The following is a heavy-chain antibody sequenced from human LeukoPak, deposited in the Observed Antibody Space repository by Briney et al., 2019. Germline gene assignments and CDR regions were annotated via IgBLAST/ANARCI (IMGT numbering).Heavy chain of an antibody. CDR3: ARTNELGYCSSTSCYTVSYMDV. CDR2: ISSSSSYI. D-gene: IGHD2-2*02. Sequence: GGSLRLSCAASGFTFSSYSMNWVRQAPGKGLEWVSSISSSSSYIYYADSVKGRFTISRDNAKNSLYLQMNSLRAEDTAVYYCARTNELGYCSSTSCYTVSYMDVWGKGTTVTVSS. CDR1: GFTFSSYS. J-gene: IGHJ6*03. V-gene: IGHV3-21*01.